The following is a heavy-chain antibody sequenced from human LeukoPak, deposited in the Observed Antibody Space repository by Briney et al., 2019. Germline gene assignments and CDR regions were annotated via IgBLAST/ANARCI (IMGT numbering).Heavy chain of an antibody. CDR2: IYPGDSDT. CDR3: ARGPPPYYYDSSGYSRAFDI. D-gene: IGHD3-22*01. Sequence: GESLKISCKGSGYSFTSYWIGWVGQMPGKGLEWMGIIYPGDSDTRYSPSFQGQVTISADKSISTAYLQWSSLKASDTAMYYCARGPPPYYYDSSGYSRAFDIWGQGTMVTVSS. J-gene: IGHJ3*02. V-gene: IGHV5-51*01. CDR1: GYSFTSYW.